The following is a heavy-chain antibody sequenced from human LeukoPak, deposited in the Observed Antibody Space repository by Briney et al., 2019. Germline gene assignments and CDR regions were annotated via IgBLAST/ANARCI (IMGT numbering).Heavy chain of an antibody. CDR1: GVTFSSYG. CDR3: ATDRAAQGAFDI. CDR2: FDPEDGET. D-gene: IGHD3-10*01. J-gene: IGHJ3*02. Sequence: GESLRLSCAASGVTFSSYGMHRGRQAPGKGHEWMGGFDPEDGETIYAQKCQGRVTMTEDTSTDTAYMELSSLRSEDTAVYDCATDRAAQGAFDIWGQGTMVTVSS. V-gene: IGHV1-24*01.